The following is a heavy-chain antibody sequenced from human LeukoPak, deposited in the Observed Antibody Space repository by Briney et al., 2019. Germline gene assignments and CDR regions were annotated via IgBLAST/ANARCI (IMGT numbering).Heavy chain of an antibody. V-gene: IGHV1-2*02. D-gene: IGHD6-13*01. J-gene: IGHJ4*02. CDR1: GYTFTGYY. Sequence: ASVKVSCKASGYTFTGYYMHWVRQAPGQGLEWMGWINPNSGGTNYAQKFQGRVTMTRDTSTSTAYMELSRLRYDDTAVYYCARDATIAADQFDYWGQGTLVTVSS. CDR2: INPNSGGT. CDR3: ARDATIAADQFDY.